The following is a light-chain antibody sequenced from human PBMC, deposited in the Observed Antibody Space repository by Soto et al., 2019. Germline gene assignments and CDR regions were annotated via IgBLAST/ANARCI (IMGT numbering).Light chain of an antibody. CDR3: PVWDSDSDHSGV. V-gene: IGLV3-21*04. Sequence: SYELTQAPSVSVAPGKTARITCGGNNIGGKSVHWYQQKPGQAPVLVIYYDDDRPSGIPERFSGSNSGFTATLTISGVEAGDEADYYCPVWDSDSDHSGVFGGGTKLTVL. J-gene: IGLJ3*02. CDR1: NIGGKS. CDR2: YDD.